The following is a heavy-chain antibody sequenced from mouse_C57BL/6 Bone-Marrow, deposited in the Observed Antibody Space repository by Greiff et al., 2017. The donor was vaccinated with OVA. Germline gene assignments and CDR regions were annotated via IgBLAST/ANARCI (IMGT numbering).Heavy chain of an antibody. D-gene: IGHD3-2*02. CDR2: IDPSDSYT. J-gene: IGHJ4*01. V-gene: IGHV1-69*01. Sequence: VQLQQPGAELVMPGASVKLSCKASGYTFTSYWMHWVKQRPGQGLEWIGEIDPSDSYTNYNQKFKGKSTLTVDKSSSTAYMQLSSLTSEDSAVYYGARSGDPYAMDYWGQGTSVTVSS. CDR1: GYTFTSYW. CDR3: ARSGDPYAMDY.